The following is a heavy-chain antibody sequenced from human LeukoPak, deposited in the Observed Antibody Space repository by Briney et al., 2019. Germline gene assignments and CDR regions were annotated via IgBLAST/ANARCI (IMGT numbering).Heavy chain of an antibody. Sequence: ASVKVSCKTSGYRFTSHDMNWVRQAPGQGLEWMGWMNPNKGNTGYARKFEGRVTMTRDISIDTAYMELTSLTSEDTAVYYCAREWTPGQQPLDPWGQGTVVIVSS. CDR3: AREWTPGQQPLDP. V-gene: IGHV1-8*01. D-gene: IGHD3/OR15-3a*01. CDR2: MNPNKGNT. J-gene: IGHJ5*02. CDR1: GYRFTSHD.